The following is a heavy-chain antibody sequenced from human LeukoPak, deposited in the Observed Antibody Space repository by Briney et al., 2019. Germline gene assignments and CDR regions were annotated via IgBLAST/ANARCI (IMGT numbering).Heavy chain of an antibody. J-gene: IGHJ4*02. CDR2: INPNSGGT. D-gene: IGHD1-26*01. CDR1: GYTFTDYY. Sequence: ASVKVSCKASGYTFTDYYIHWVRQAPGQGLERMGWINPNSGGTNYVQKFQGRVTMTRDTSISTAYMELSRLRSDDTAVYYCARGSGSYPYYFDYWGQGTLVTVSS. V-gene: IGHV1-2*02. CDR3: ARGSGSYPYYFDY.